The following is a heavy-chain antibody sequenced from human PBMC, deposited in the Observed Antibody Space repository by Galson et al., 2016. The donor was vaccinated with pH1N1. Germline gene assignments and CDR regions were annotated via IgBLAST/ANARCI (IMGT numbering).Heavy chain of an antibody. CDR2: ISTYTGNA. CDR3: ASRRILECSGGSCYLDP. J-gene: IGHJ5*02. CDR1: GYTFTTYG. D-gene: IGHD2-15*01. Sequence: SVKVSCKASGYTFTTYGIDWVRQAPGQGLEWMGWISTYTGNAKYAQKFQGRLTQTTDPFTNIAYMDLGSLTSDDTATYFCASRRILECSGGSCYLDPWGQGTLVTVSS. V-gene: IGHV1-18*01.